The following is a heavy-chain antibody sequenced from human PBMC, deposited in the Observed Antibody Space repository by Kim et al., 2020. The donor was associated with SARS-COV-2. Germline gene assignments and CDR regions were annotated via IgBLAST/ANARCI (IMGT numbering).Heavy chain of an antibody. CDR2: INQGGTEK. D-gene: IGHD4-17*01. CDR3: ARTHYVDYV. V-gene: IGHV3-7*01. CDR1: GFTFSTYW. Sequence: GGSLRLSCAASGFTFSTYWMTWVRQAPGKGLEWVANINQGGTEKYYVDSVKGRFTISRDNAKNSLFLDVNSLRVEDTAVYYCARTHYVDYVWGQGTLVTVSS. J-gene: IGHJ4*02.